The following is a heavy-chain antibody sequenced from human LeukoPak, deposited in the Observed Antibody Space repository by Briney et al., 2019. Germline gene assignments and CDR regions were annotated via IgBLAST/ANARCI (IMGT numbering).Heavy chain of an antibody. CDR3: ARDLYDYGVD. V-gene: IGHV3-66*01. CDR1: GFTVSSSY. J-gene: IGHJ4*02. D-gene: IGHD4-17*01. Sequence: GGSLRLSCAASGFTVSSSYMSWVRQAPGKGLEWVSLIYTGGSTYYADSVKGRFTISRDNSKNTVYLQMNSLRAEDTAVYYCARDLYDYGVDWGQGTLVTVSS. CDR2: IYTGGST.